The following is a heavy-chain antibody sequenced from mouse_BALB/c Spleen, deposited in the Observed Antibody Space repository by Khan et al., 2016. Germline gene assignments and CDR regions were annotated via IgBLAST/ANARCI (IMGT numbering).Heavy chain of an antibody. CDR2: IDADGSET. CDR3: ARGSKVFDY. CDR1: GHPFTTYW. V-gene: IGHV1-59*01. Sequence: QVQLQQSGAELVRPGASVKLSCKASGHPFTTYWMNWVKQRPEQGLEWMGRIDADGSETHYDQKFKDKAILTVDTSTSTAFMQLSSLTSEDSAVYYCARGSKVFDYWGQGTTLTVSS. J-gene: IGHJ2*01.